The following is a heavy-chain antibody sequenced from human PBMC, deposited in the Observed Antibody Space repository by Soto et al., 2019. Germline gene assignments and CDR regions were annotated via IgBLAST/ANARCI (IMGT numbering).Heavy chain of an antibody. D-gene: IGHD4-17*01. Sequence: EVQLVESGGVLVQPGGSLRLSCAASGFTFSSFWMHWVRQAPGKGLEWVSRASPDGTSTSYADSVKGRFTISRDNAKNTLFMQMNSLRAEDTAVYYCTRHGSGDYFLFDPWGQGTLVTVSS. CDR3: TRHGSGDYFLFDP. CDR2: ASPDGTST. J-gene: IGHJ5*02. V-gene: IGHV3-74*01. CDR1: GFTFSSFW.